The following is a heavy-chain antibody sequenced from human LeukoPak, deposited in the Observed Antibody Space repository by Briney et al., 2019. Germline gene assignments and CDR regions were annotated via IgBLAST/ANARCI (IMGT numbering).Heavy chain of an antibody. CDR2: IDPSDSYT. CDR3: ARHAKAYGSSCDY. D-gene: IGHD6-13*01. V-gene: IGHV5-10-1*01. CDR1: GYSFTSYW. Sequence: GESLKISCKTSGYSFTSYWIGWVRQMPGKGLECMGRIDPSDSYTNYSPSFQGHVTISADKSFSTAYLQWTSLKASDTAMYYCARHAKAYGSSCDYWGQGTLVTVSS. J-gene: IGHJ4*02.